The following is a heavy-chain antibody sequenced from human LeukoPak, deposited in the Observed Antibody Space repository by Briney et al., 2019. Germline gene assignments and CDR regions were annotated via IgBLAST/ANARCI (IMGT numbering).Heavy chain of an antibody. CDR3: ARERITMVRGVIIPWGFDY. D-gene: IGHD3-10*01. CDR2: ISYDGSNK. J-gene: IGHJ4*02. CDR1: GFTFSSYA. Sequence: PGRSLRLSCGASGFTFSSYAMHWVRQAPGKGLEWVAVISYDGSNKYYADSVKGRFTISRDNSKNTLYLQMNSLRAEDTAVYYCARERITMVRGVIIPWGFDYWGQGTLVTVSS. V-gene: IGHV3-30*04.